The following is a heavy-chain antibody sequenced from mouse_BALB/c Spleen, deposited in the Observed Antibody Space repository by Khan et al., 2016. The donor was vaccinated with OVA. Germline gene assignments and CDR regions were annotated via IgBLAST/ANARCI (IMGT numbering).Heavy chain of an antibody. D-gene: IGHD4-1*02. V-gene: IGHV1-77*01. Sequence: QVRLQQSGAELARPGASVKMSCKASGYTFTDHYITWVKQRTGQGLEWIGEIYPGSGNIYYNENFKGQATLTADKSSSTAYMHLSSLTSEDSAVXFCARVDTTSLDYWGQGTTLTVSS. CDR2: IYPGSGNI. CDR1: GYTFTDHY. J-gene: IGHJ2*01. CDR3: ARVDTTSLDY.